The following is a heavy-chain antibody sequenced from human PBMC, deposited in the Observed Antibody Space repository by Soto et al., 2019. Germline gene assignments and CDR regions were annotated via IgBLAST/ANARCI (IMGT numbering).Heavy chain of an antibody. CDR1: GGSISTYY. CDR2: FSDTGST. D-gene: IGHD2-21*02. J-gene: IGHJ4*02. V-gene: IGHV4-59*08. Sequence: SETLSLTCTVSGGSISTYYWSWIRQPPGKGLECIGYFSDTGSTNYNPSLKSRVTISVDTSKNQFPLKLSSVTAADTAVYYCARRSGGNSYYFDYWGQGTLVTVS. CDR3: ARRSGGNSYYFDY.